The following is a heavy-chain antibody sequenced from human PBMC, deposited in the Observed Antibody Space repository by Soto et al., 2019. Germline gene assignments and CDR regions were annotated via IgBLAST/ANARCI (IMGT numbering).Heavy chain of an antibody. D-gene: IGHD1-1*01. V-gene: IGHV3-48*03. CDR3: ARDKTGTTFNWFDP. J-gene: IGHJ5*02. Sequence: PGGSLRLSCAASGFTFSSYEMNWVRQAPGKGLEWVSYISSSCSTIYYAGSVKGRFTISRDNSKNTLYLQMNSMRAEDTAVYYCARDKTGTTFNWFDPWGQGTLVTVSS. CDR2: ISSSCSTI. CDR1: GFTFSSYE.